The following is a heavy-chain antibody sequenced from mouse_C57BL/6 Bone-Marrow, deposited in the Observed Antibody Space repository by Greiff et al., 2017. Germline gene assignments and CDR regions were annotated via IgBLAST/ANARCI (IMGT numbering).Heavy chain of an antibody. CDR3: ARSIPHYYGSSFDY. CDR2: IYPRDGST. CDR1: GYTFTSYD. D-gene: IGHD1-1*01. Sequence: QVQLQQSVPELVKPGASVKLSCKASGYTFTSYDINWVKQRPGQGLEWIGWIYPRDGSTKYNEKFKGKATLTVDTSSSTAYMELHSLTSEDSAVYFCARSIPHYYGSSFDYWGQGTTLTVSS. V-gene: IGHV1-85*01. J-gene: IGHJ2*01.